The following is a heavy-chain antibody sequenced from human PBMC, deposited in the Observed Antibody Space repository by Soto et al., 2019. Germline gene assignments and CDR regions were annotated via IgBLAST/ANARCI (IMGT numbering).Heavy chain of an antibody. CDR3: AREARGVRETYGMDV. CDR2: IYYSGST. V-gene: IGHV4-30-4*01. CDR1: GGSISSGDYY. J-gene: IGHJ6*02. Sequence: QVQLQESGPGLVKPSQTLSLTCTVSGGSISSGDYYWSWIRQPPGKGLEWIGYIYYSGSTYYNPSLKSRVTISVDTSKNQFPLKLSSVTAAETAVYYFAREARGVRETYGMDVWGQGTTVTVSS. D-gene: IGHD3-10*01.